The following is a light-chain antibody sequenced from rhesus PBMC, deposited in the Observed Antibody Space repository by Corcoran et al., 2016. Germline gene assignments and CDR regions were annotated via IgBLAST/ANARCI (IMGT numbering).Light chain of an antibody. V-gene: IGKV1S9*01. CDR2: RTS. CDR3: QHGYSYPLT. CDR1: QSLSNY. Sequence: DIQMTQSPSSLSASVGDRVTITCQASQSLSNYLNWYQQKPGKIPKLLLYRTSTLQRGIPFRFSGSGSGTDFTLTISSLQPEDFATYYCQHGYSYPLTFGGGTKVELK. J-gene: IGKJ4*01.